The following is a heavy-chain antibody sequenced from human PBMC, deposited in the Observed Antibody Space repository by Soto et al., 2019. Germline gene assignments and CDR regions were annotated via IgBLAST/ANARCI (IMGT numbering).Heavy chain of an antibody. J-gene: IGHJ6*02. Sequence: GGSLRLSCAASGFTFSSYAMSWVRQAPGKGLEWVSAISGSGGSTYYADSMKGRFTISRDNSKNTLYLQMNSLRAEDTAVYYCAKGRYCSSTSCYVLEPLGYYGMDVWGQGTTVTVSS. V-gene: IGHV3-23*01. CDR3: AKGRYCSSTSCYVLEPLGYYGMDV. CDR2: ISGSGGST. D-gene: IGHD2-2*01. CDR1: GFTFSSYA.